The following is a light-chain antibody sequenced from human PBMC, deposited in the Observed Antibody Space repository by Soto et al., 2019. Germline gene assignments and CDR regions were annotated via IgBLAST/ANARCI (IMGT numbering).Light chain of an antibody. J-gene: IGKJ5*01. V-gene: IGKV3-20*01. Sequence: EIVLTQSPATLSLSPKRRATLSCRATETIRNLLALYQQRPGQAPRLLIYDALSRAPGIPARFSVVVYGTAATINLRRLEPEDGKLYDGQQYGRSPVTFGQGTRLEIK. CDR3: QQYGRSPVT. CDR2: DAL. CDR1: ETIRNL.